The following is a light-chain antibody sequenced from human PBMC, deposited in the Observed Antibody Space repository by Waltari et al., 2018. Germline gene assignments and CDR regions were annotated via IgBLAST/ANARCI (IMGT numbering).Light chain of an antibody. Sequence: DIVMTQSPDSLAVSLGERVTTNCRSRKNLLYNSDNKNYLAWFQQKPGQPPKLLIYWASTRESGVPDRFSGSGSGTEFTLTISSLQAADVAVYYCQQCYSTPYTFGQGTKLEIK. CDR3: QQCYSTPYT. CDR1: KNLLYNSDNKNY. V-gene: IGKV4-1*01. J-gene: IGKJ2*01. CDR2: WAS.